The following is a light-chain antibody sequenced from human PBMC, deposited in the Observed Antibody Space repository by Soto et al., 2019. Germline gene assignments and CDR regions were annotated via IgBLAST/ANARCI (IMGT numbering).Light chain of an antibody. CDR3: HQRSSWPRGT. V-gene: IGKV3-11*01. CDR2: DAS. CDR1: QSVSSY. Sequence: EIVLTQSPATLSLSPGERATLSCRASQSVSSYLAWYQQKPGQAPRLLIHDASNRATGIPARFSGSGSGTDFTITISSLAPEDFALYFCHQRSSWPRGTFGQGTKLEIK. J-gene: IGKJ2*02.